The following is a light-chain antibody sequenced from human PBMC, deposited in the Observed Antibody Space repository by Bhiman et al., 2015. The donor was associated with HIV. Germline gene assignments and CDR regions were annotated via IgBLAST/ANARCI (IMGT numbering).Light chain of an antibody. J-gene: IGLJ1*01. CDR2: DVN. CDR1: SSDVGDY. V-gene: IGLV2-11*01. CDR3: QSYDNSLSALV. Sequence: QSALTQPRSVSGSPGQSVTVSCTGTSSDVGDYVSWYQHHPGKAPRLMIYDVNKRPSGVPDRFSGSKSGNTASLTISGLQAEDEADYYCQSYDNSLSALVFGTGTKVSVL.